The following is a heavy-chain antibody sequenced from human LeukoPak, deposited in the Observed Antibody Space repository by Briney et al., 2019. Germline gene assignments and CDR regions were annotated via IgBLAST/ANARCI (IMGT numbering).Heavy chain of an antibody. CDR2: TYYSGST. CDR1: GGSISSYY. J-gene: IGHJ4*02. CDR3: ARDLSGSSSFGY. D-gene: IGHD6-6*01. Sequence: SETLSLTCTVSGGSISSYYWSWIRQPPGKGLEWIGYTYYSGSTNYNPSLKSRVTISVDTSKNQFSLKLSSVTAADTAVYYCARDLSGSSSFGYWGQGTLVTVSS. V-gene: IGHV4-59*01.